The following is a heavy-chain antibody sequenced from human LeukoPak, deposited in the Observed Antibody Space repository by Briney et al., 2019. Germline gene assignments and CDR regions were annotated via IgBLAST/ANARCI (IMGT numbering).Heavy chain of an antibody. V-gene: IGHV4-34*01. Sequence: SETLSLTCAVYGGSFSGYYWSWIRQPPGKGLEWIGEINHSGSTNYNPSLKSRVTISVDTSKNQFSLKLSSVTAADTAVYYCARRLRGVIMNWFDPWGQGTPVTVSS. D-gene: IGHD3-10*01. CDR1: GGSFSGYY. J-gene: IGHJ5*02. CDR3: ARRLRGVIMNWFDP. CDR2: INHSGST.